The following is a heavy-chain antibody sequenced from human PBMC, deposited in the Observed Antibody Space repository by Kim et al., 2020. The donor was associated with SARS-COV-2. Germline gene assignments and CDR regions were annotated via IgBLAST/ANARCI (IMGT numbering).Heavy chain of an antibody. CDR3: VRSAINTNGGCDY. V-gene: IGHV3-23*01. D-gene: IGHD7-27*01. Sequence: YADAVKGRFTISRANSKNMLYLQLDILRTDDTATYYCVRSAINTNGGCDYWGQGTQVTVSS. J-gene: IGHJ4*02.